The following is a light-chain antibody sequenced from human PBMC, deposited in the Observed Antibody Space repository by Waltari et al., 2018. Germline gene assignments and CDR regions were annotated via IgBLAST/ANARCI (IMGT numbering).Light chain of an antibody. Sequence: QSDLTQPASVSGSPGQAITIPCTGTSSDVGSYNLVSWYQQHPGKDPKLMIYEVSKRPSGVSNRFSGSKSGNTPSLTISGLQAEDEADYYCCSYAGSSTWVFGGGTKLTFL. CDR2: EVS. CDR1: SSDVGSYNL. V-gene: IGLV2-23*02. J-gene: IGLJ3*02. CDR3: CSYAGSSTWV.